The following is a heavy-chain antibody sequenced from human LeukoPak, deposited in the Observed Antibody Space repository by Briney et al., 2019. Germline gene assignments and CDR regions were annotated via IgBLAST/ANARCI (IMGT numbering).Heavy chain of an antibody. V-gene: IGHV3-23*01. D-gene: IGHD5-12*01. Sequence: DSVKGRFTISRDNSRSTLFLHMNSLRAEDTALYYCAKAAGYMHGYYYLDSWGLGTLITVSS. CDR3: AKAAGYMHGYYYLDS. J-gene: IGHJ4*02.